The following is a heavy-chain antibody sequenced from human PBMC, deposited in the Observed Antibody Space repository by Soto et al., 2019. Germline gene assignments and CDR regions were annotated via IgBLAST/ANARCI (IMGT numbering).Heavy chain of an antibody. CDR1: GGSFSGYY. D-gene: IGHD5-18*01. CDR2: INHSGST. CDR3: ARRQGGYSYGYGYYYMDV. J-gene: IGHJ6*03. V-gene: IGHV4-34*01. Sequence: SETLSLTCAVYGGSFSGYYWSWIRQPPGKELEWIGEINHSGSTNYNPSLKSRVTISVDTSKNQFSLKLSSVTAADTAVYYCARRQGGYSYGYGYYYMDVWGKGTTVTVSS.